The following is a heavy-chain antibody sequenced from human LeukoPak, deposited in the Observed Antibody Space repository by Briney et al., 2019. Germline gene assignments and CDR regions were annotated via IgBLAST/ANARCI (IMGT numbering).Heavy chain of an antibody. V-gene: IGHV3-7*01. CDR1: GFTFSSYW. D-gene: IGHD3-9*01. CDR2: IKQDGSVI. Sequence: PGGSLRLSCAASGFTFSSYWMSWVRQAPGKGLEWVANIKQDGSVIYYVDSVKGRFTISRDNAENSLYLQMNSLRAEDTAVYYCARVGHILTGFYAYYFDSWGQGTLVTVSS. CDR3: ARVGHILTGFYAYYFDS. J-gene: IGHJ4*02.